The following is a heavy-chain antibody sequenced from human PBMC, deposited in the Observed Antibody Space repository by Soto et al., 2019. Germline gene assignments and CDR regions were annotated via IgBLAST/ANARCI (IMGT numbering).Heavy chain of an antibody. CDR2: IYYSGST. D-gene: IGHD3-3*01. CDR3: ARQKYYDVLSGYSKNWFDP. V-gene: IGHV4-39*01. CDR1: GGSISSGSYY. J-gene: IGHJ5*02. Sequence: SETLSLTCTVSGGSISSGSYYWGWIRQPPGRGLEWIGSIYYSGSTYYNPSLKSRVTMSVDTSKNQFSLSLSSVTAADTAVYYCARQKYYDVLSGYSKNWFDPWGQGTLVTVSS.